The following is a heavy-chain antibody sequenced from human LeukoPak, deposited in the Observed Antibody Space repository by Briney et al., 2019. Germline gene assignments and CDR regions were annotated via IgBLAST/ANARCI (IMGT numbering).Heavy chain of an antibody. Sequence: GGSLKLSCAASGFTFSSYAMSWVRQAPGKGLEWVSAISGSGGSTYYADSVKGRFTISRDNSKNTLYLQMNSLRAEDTAVYYCAKDPPGGYCSGGSCWGGWGQGTLVTVSS. D-gene: IGHD2-15*01. J-gene: IGHJ4*02. CDR2: ISGSGGST. V-gene: IGHV3-23*01. CDR3: AKDPPGGYCSGGSCWGG. CDR1: GFTFSSYA.